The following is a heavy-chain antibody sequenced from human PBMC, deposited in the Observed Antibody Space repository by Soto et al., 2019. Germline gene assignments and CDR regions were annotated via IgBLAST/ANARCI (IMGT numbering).Heavy chain of an antibody. CDR1: GFTLQNYA. J-gene: IGHJ5*02. CDR3: AKGKSTGDIDWFDP. CDR2: LIGGHYGT. V-gene: IGHV3-23*01. D-gene: IGHD3-10*01. Sequence: LRLSCTAAGFTLQNYAMAWVRQAPGKGLEWVSTLIGGHYGTAYSYSVKGRFTVSRDNSKNCLYLQMNSLGVEDTAMYFCAKGKSTGDIDWFDPWGQGSLVTVSS.